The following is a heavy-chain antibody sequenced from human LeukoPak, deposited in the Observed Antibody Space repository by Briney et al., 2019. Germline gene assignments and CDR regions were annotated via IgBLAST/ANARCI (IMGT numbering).Heavy chain of an antibody. J-gene: IGHJ4*02. CDR1: GHTFTGYS. V-gene: IGHV1-2*02. D-gene: IGHD1-26*01. CDR2: INPNSGGT. Sequence: ASVKLSCKASGHTFTGYSMHWVRQAPGQGLEWMGWINPNSGGTNYAQKFQGRVTMTRDTSISTAYMELSRLRSDDTAVYYCARAAFPFESYLLDYWGQGTLVTVSS. CDR3: ARAAFPFESYLLDY.